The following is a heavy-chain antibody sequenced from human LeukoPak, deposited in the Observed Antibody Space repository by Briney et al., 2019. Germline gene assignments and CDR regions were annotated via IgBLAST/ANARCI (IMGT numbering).Heavy chain of an antibody. D-gene: IGHD3-3*01. CDR3: ARTLYYDFWSGYQRISLYFDY. Sequence: SVKVSCKASGGTFSSYAISWVRQAPGQGLEWMGGIIPISGTANYAQKFQGRVTITADESTSTAYMELSSLRSEDTAVYYCARTLYYDFWSGYQRISLYFDYWGQGTLVTVSS. J-gene: IGHJ4*02. V-gene: IGHV1-69*13. CDR1: GGTFSSYA. CDR2: IIPISGTA.